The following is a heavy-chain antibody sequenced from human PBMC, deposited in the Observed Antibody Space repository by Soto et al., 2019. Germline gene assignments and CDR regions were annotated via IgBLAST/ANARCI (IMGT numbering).Heavy chain of an antibody. CDR1: GFTFDDYT. J-gene: IGHJ6*02. CDR2: ISWDGGST. Sequence: GGSLRLSCAASGFTFDDYTMHWVRQAPGKGLEWVSLISWDGGSTYYADSVTGRFTISRDNSKNSLYLQMNSLRTEDTALYYCAKDFGYYYYGMDVWGQGTTVTVSS. D-gene: IGHD3-3*01. CDR3: AKDFGYYYYGMDV. V-gene: IGHV3-43*01.